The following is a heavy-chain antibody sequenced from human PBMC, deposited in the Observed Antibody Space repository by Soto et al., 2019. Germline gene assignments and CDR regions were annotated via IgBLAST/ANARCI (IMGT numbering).Heavy chain of an antibody. CDR3: ARDLQLWSYYYYGMDV. CDR1: GFTFSIYS. Sequence: PGGSLIRSCSASGFTFSIYSMNWVRQAPGKGLEWVSSISSSSSYIYYADSVKGRFTISRDNAKNSLYLQMNSLRAEDTAVYYCARDLQLWSYYYYGMDVWGQGTTVTVSS. CDR2: ISSSSSYI. V-gene: IGHV3-21*01. D-gene: IGHD5-18*01. J-gene: IGHJ6*02.